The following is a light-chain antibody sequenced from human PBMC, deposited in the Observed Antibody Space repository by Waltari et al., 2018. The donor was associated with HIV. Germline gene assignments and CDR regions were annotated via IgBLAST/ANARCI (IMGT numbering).Light chain of an antibody. V-gene: IGKV1-33*01. CDR3: QQYGNLPIT. CDR2: DAS. J-gene: IGKJ5*01. Sequence: DIQMTQSPSSLAASVGDRVTITCQASQDIYKYLNWYQQKPGKAPKLLIYDASNLEAGVPSRFSGSGSGTDFTFSISSLQPEDIATYYCQQYGNLPITFGQGTRLESK. CDR1: QDIYKY.